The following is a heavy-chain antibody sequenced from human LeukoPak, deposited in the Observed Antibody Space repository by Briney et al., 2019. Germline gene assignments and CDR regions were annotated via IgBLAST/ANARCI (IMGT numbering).Heavy chain of an antibody. Sequence: GASVTVSCKASGYTXSSYGISWVRQAPGQGLEWMAWISAYNGNTKYAQKLQGRVTMTTDTSTSTAYMELRSLRSDDTAVYYCARDESSGSYYFDYWGQGTLVTVSS. J-gene: IGHJ4*02. CDR1: GYTXSSYG. CDR3: ARDESSGSYYFDY. D-gene: IGHD1-26*01. CDR2: ISAYNGNT. V-gene: IGHV1-18*01.